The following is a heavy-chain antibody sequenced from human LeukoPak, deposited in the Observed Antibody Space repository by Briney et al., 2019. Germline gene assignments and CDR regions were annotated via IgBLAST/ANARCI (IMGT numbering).Heavy chain of an antibody. D-gene: IGHD6-19*01. V-gene: IGHV1-8*01. CDR1: GYTFSSYD. CDR2: MNPNSGNT. CDR3: ARRVGSGWPVQH. J-gene: IGHJ1*01. Sequence: ASVKVSCKAPGYTFSSYDINWVRQATGQGLEWMGWMNPNSGNTGYAQKFQGRLNITRNTSISTAYMELSSLRSEDTAVYYCARRVGSGWPVQHWGQGTLVTVSS.